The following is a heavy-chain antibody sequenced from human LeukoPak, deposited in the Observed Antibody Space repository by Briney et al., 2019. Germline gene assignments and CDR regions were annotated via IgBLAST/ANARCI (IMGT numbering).Heavy chain of an antibody. J-gene: IGHJ6*03. CDR3: ARAGGLGIQNYYYYMDV. CDR1: GFTFSSYW. D-gene: IGHD7-27*01. Sequence: GGTLRLSCAASGFTFSSYWMHWVRQAPGKGLVWVSRINSDGSSTSYADSVKGRFTISRDNAKNTLYLQMNSLRAEDTAVYYCARAGGLGIQNYYYYMDVWGKGTTVTVSS. CDR2: INSDGSST. V-gene: IGHV3-74*01.